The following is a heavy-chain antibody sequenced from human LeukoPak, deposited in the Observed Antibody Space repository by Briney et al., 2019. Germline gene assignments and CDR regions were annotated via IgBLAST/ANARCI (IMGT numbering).Heavy chain of an antibody. Sequence: GGSLRLSCAASGFTFSSYAMSGVRQAPGKGLEWVSAISGSGGSTYYADSVKGRFTISRDNSKNTLYLQMNSLRAEDTAVYYCAKDHSSSWPGWYFDLWGRGTLVTVSS. J-gene: IGHJ2*01. CDR1: GFTFSSYA. V-gene: IGHV3-23*01. D-gene: IGHD6-13*01. CDR2: ISGSGGST. CDR3: AKDHSSSWPGWYFDL.